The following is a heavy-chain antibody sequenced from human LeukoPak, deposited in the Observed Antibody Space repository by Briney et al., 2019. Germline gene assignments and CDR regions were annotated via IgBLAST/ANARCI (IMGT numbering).Heavy chain of an antibody. D-gene: IGHD5-18*01. CDR2: LYYSGKT. Sequence: TDTLSLTCIISGGSISSSTYYWGWIRQPPGKGLEWIGTLYYSGKTYYNPSLKSRVTISIDTSKNQFSLKLTSATAADTAVYYCAKGAGGFSYYNWFDPWGQGTLVTVSS. J-gene: IGHJ5*02. V-gene: IGHV4-39*07. CDR1: GGSISSSTYY. CDR3: AKGAGGFSYYNWFDP.